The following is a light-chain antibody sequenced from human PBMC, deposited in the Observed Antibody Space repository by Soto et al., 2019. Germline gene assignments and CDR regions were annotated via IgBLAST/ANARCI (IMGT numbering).Light chain of an antibody. Sequence: EIVMTQSPATLSVSPGERATLSCRASQSVNSNLAWYRQKPGQAPRLLISDASTRATGVPARFSGSGSGTEFTRTISILQSEDSGIYYCQQYNFWPPLTFGGGTKVEIK. CDR1: QSVNSN. CDR2: DAS. J-gene: IGKJ4*01. CDR3: QQYNFWPPLT. V-gene: IGKV3-15*01.